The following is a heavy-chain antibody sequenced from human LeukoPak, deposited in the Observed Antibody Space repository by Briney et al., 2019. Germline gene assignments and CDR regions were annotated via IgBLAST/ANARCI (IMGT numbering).Heavy chain of an antibody. CDR2: ISGSGGGT. V-gene: IGHV3-23*01. Sequence: PGGSLRLSCAASGFTFSSYTMSWVRQAPGKGLEWVSAISGSGGGTYYADSVKGRFTISRDNSKNTLYLQMNSLRAEDTAVYYCAKDLGYCSSTSCYPPDYWGQGTLVTVSS. J-gene: IGHJ4*02. D-gene: IGHD2-2*01. CDR1: GFTFSSYT. CDR3: AKDLGYCSSTSCYPPDY.